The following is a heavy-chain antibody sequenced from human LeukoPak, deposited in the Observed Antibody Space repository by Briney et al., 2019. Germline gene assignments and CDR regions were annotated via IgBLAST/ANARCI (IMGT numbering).Heavy chain of an antibody. CDR2: IHYSGNS. Sequence: SETLSLTCSVSGDSVSNFYWNWIRQPPGKRLEWIGNIHYSGNSNYNPSLQSRVTISIDTSRKQLFLKLSSVTAADTAVYYCALAPNSNWFDFWGQGTLVTVSS. CDR3: ALAPNSNWFDF. D-gene: IGHD2-8*01. V-gene: IGHV4-59*08. J-gene: IGHJ5*01. CDR1: GDSVSNFY.